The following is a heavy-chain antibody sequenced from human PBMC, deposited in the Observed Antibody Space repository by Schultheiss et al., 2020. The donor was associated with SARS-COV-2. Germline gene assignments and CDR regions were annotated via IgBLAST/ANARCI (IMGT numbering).Heavy chain of an antibody. V-gene: IGHV4-39*07. CDR3: ARGWGSSSWYPYYYYGMDV. CDR2: INHSGST. J-gene: IGHJ6*02. D-gene: IGHD6-13*01. Sequence: SETLSLTCTVSGGSISSGSYYWSWIRQPPGKGLEWIGEINHSGSTNYNPSLKSRVTISVDTSKNQFSLKLSSVTAADTAVYYCARGWGSSSWYPYYYYGMDVWGQGTTVTVSS. CDR1: GGSISSGSYY.